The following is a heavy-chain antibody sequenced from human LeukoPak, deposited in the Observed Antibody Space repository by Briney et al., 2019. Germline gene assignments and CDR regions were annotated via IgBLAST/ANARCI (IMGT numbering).Heavy chain of an antibody. V-gene: IGHV1-46*01. CDR2: INPSGGXT. Sequence: GASVKVSCKASGYTFTSYYMHWVRQAPGQGLEWMGIINPSGGXTXXXQKFQXXVTMTRDTSTSTVYMELSSLRSEDTAVYYCARGGLRYYFDYWGQGTLVTVSS. J-gene: IGHJ4*02. CDR3: ARGGLRYYFDY. CDR1: GYTFTSYY. D-gene: IGHD5-12*01.